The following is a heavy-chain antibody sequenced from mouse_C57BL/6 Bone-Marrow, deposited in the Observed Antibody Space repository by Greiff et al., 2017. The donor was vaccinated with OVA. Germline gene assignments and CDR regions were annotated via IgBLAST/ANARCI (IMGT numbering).Heavy chain of an antibody. V-gene: IGHV1-85*01. CDR2: IYPRDGST. CDR3: ARPLTGFYYSAMDS. CDR1: GYTFTSYD. J-gene: IGHJ4*01. Sequence: QVQLQQSGPELVKPGASVKLSCKASGYTFTSYDINWVKQRPGQGLEWIGWIYPRDGSTKYNEKFKGKATLTVDTSSSTAYMELHSLTSDASAVYFFARPLTGFYYSAMDSWGQGTSVTVSS. D-gene: IGHD4-1*01.